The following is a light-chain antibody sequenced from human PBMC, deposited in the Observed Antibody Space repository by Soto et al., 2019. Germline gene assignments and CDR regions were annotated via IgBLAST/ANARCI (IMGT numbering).Light chain of an antibody. V-gene: IGLV2-14*01. CDR1: SSDVGGYHY. Sequence: QSALTQPASVSGSPGQSITISCTGTSSDVGGYHYVSWYPQHPGKAPKLMIYDVSNRPSGVFNRFSGSKSGNTASLTISGLQAEDEADYYCSSYTCSSTYVVFGGGTKLTVL. CDR3: SSYTCSSTYVV. CDR2: DVS. J-gene: IGLJ2*01.